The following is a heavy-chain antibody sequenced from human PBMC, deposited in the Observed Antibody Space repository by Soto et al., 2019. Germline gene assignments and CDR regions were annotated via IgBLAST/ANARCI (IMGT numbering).Heavy chain of an antibody. Sequence: LSLTCTVSGGSISSSSYYWGWIRQPPGKGLEWIGSIYYSGSTYYNPSLKSRVTISVDTSKNQFSLKLSSVTAADTAVYYCARQTSGWWFDPWGQGTLVTVSS. CDR1: GGSISSSSYY. V-gene: IGHV4-39*01. CDR3: ARQTSGWWFDP. J-gene: IGHJ5*02. CDR2: IYYSGST. D-gene: IGHD6-19*01.